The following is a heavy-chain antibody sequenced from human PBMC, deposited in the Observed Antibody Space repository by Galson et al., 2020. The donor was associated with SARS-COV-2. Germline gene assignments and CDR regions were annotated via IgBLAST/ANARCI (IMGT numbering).Heavy chain of an antibody. Sequence: ASVKVSCKASGYTFTGYYMHWVRQAPGQGLEWMGWINPNSGGTNYAQKFQGRVTMTRDTSISTAYMELSRLRSDDTAVYYCARDYIAARPGDSGYYYMDIWGKGTTVTVSS. CDR2: INPNSGGT. J-gene: IGHJ6*03. CDR3: ARDYIAARPGDSGYYYMDI. CDR1: GYTFTGYY. D-gene: IGHD6-6*01. V-gene: IGHV1-2*02.